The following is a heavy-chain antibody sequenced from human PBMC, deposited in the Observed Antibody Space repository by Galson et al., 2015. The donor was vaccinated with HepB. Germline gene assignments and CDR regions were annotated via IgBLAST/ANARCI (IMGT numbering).Heavy chain of an antibody. CDR3: ARGEASDSSGWYPYYYYYYVDV. CDR1: GGTFSSYA. D-gene: IGHD6-19*01. CDR2: IIPIFGTA. Sequence: VTVSCKASGGTFSSYAISWVRQAPGQGLEWMGGIIPIFGTANYAQKFQGRVTITADESTSTAYMELSSLRSENTAVYYCARGEASDSSGWYPYYYYYYVDVWGKGTTVTVSS. V-gene: IGHV1-69*13. J-gene: IGHJ6*03.